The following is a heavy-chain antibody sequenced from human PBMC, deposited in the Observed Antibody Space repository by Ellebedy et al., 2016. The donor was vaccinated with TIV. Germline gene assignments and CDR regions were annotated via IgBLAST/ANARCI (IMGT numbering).Heavy chain of an antibody. V-gene: IGHV1-69*04. Sequence: AASVKVSCKASGGTFSSYAFSWVRQAPGQGLEWIGRIIPILDKTNFAQKFQGRVTITADKSTITVYMDVSSLRVEDTGVYYCARGSGGSFGMDVWGQGTTVTVSS. CDR1: GGTFSSYA. CDR2: IIPILDKT. CDR3: ARGSGGSFGMDV. D-gene: IGHD1-26*01. J-gene: IGHJ6*02.